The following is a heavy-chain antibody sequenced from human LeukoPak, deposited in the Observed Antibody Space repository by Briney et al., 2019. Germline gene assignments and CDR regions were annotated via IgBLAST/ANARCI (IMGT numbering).Heavy chain of an antibody. CDR3: AKGGRAVTTTHNDY. D-gene: IGHD4-11*01. V-gene: IGHV3-23*01. CDR2: ISGSGGST. J-gene: IGHJ4*02. Sequence: PGGSLRLSCAASGFTFSSYAMSWVRQAPGKGLEWVSAISGSGGSTYYADSVKGRFTISRDNSKNTLYLQMNSLRAEDTAVYYCAKGGRAVTTTHNDYWGQGTLVTVSS. CDR1: GFTFSSYA.